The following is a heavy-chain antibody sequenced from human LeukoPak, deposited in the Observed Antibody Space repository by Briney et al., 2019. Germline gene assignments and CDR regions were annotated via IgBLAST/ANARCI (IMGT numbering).Heavy chain of an antibody. D-gene: IGHD2-8*02. V-gene: IGHV1-2*02. Sequence: KFQGRVTMTRDTSISTAYMEVSSLGSDDTGVYYCARDPPWSGYFDYWGQGTLVTVSS. J-gene: IGHJ4*02. CDR3: ARDPPWSGYFDY.